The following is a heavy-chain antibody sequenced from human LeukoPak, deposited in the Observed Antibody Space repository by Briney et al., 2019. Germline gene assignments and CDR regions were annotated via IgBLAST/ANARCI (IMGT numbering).Heavy chain of an antibody. Sequence: GGSLRLSCAASGFTFSSYAMHWVRQAPGKGLEWVAVISYDGSNKYYADSVKGRFTISRDNSKNTLYLQMNSLRAEDTAVYYCARGRGYSYDSFDYWGQGTLVTVSS. D-gene: IGHD5-18*01. J-gene: IGHJ4*02. CDR1: GFTFSSYA. CDR2: ISYDGSNK. CDR3: ARGRGYSYDSFDY. V-gene: IGHV3-30-3*01.